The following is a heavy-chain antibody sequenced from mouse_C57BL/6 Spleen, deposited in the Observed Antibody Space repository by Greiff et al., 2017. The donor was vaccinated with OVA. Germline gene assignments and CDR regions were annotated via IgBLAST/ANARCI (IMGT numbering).Heavy chain of an antibody. CDR3: ARSFITTVVAPKDY. Sequence: VQLQQPGAELVKPGASVKMSCKASGYTFTSYWITWVKQRPGQGLEWIGDIYPGSGSTNYNEKFKSKATLTVDTSSSTAYMQLSSLTSEDSAVYYCARSFITTVVAPKDYWGQGTSVTVSS. D-gene: IGHD1-1*01. V-gene: IGHV1-55*01. J-gene: IGHJ4*01. CDR2: IYPGSGST. CDR1: GYTFTSYW.